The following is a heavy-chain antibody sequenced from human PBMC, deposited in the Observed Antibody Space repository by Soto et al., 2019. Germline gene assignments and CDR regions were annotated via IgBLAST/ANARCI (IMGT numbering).Heavy chain of an antibody. CDR3: ARVFPDGWVEPGVVRGYLDT. Sequence: QVQLVQSGAEVKEPGAAVKVSCKAPADSFSSYGISWVRQAPGQGREWMGGIIPIVGTTNYADKFQGRVTITADESTNTGYMELSSLRSEDTALYYCARVFPDGWVEPGVVRGYLDTWGRGTLVTVSS. CDR2: IIPIVGTT. J-gene: IGHJ4*02. D-gene: IGHD3-3*01. V-gene: IGHV1-69*01. CDR1: ADSFSSYG.